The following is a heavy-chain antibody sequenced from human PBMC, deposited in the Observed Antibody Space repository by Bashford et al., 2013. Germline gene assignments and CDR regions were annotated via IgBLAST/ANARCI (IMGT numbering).Heavy chain of an antibody. V-gene: IGHV1-18*01. D-gene: IGHD3-16*01. CDR1: GGTFSSYA. Sequence: ASVKVSCKASGGTFSSYAISWVRQAPGQGLEWMGWISAYNGNTNSTQKFHDRLTMTKDTSTNTVYMELRSLTSDDTAVYYCARTIYSYYGMDVWGQGSTVTVSS. CDR2: ISAYNGNT. CDR3: ARTIYSYYGMDV. J-gene: IGHJ6*02.